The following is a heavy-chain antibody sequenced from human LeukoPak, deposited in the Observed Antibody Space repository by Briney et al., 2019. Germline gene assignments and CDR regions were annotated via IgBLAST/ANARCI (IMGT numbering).Heavy chain of an antibody. Sequence: TSSETLSLTCTVSGGSISSYYWSWIRRPRGKGLEWIGYIYYSGSTNYNPSLKSRVTISVDTSKNQFSLKLSSVTAADTAVYYCAREPPRISRHYYFHYWGQGTLVTVSS. CDR1: GGSISSYY. V-gene: IGHV4-59*01. J-gene: IGHJ4*02. CDR3: AREPPRISRHYYFHY. CDR2: IYYSGST. D-gene: IGHD2-2*01.